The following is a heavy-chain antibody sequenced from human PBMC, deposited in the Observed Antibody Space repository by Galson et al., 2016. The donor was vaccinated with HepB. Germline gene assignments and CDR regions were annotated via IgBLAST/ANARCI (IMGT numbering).Heavy chain of an antibody. D-gene: IGHD6-13*01. Sequence: TLSLTCTVSGDSITSAGWWSWVRQPPGKGLEWIGEIYHGGNTHYNPSLKSQVTMSIDKSKNQFSLKVNSVTAADTAVYYCARHLPVAGTRCFDYWGQGTLVTVSS. CDR3: ARHLPVAGTRCFDY. J-gene: IGHJ4*02. V-gene: IGHV4/OR15-8*02. CDR1: GDSITSAGW. CDR2: IYHGGNT.